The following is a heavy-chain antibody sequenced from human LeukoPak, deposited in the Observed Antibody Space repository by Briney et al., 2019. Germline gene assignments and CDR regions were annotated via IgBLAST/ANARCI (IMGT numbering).Heavy chain of an antibody. Sequence: ASVKVPCKASGYTFTGYYMHWVRQAPGQGLEWMGWINPNSGGTYYAQKFQGRVTMTRDTSISTAYMELSRLRSDDTAVYYCARAGYSSSSGQGDYWGQGTLVTVSS. CDR3: ARAGYSSSSGQGDY. CDR2: INPNSGGT. J-gene: IGHJ4*02. CDR1: GYTFTGYY. D-gene: IGHD6-6*01. V-gene: IGHV1-2*02.